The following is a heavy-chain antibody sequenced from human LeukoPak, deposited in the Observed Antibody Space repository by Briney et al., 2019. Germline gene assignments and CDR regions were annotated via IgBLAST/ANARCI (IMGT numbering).Heavy chain of an antibody. CDR2: INSDGSEG. CDR1: GFTFSGFW. D-gene: IGHD6-6*01. V-gene: IGHV3-7*03. Sequence: GGSLRLSCAVSGFTFSGFWMSWSRQAPGKGLEWVASINSDGSEGYYADVVKGRFTISRDNAKNSLYLQINSLRAEDTAVYYCARSSYSSSSSVWGQGTIVTVSS. J-gene: IGHJ3*01. CDR3: ARSSYSSSSSV.